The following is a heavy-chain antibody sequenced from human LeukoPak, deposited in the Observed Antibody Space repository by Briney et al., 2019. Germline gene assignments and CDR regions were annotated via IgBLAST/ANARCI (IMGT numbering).Heavy chain of an antibody. V-gene: IGHV4-31*03. J-gene: IGHJ5*02. Sequence: SETLSLTCTVSGDSINSGGYYWSWIRQHPGKGLEWIGFIYYTGYTYSNPSLKSRFAISLDTSKNQFSLKLNSVTAADTAVYYCARHYGPWGQGTLVTVSS. CDR1: GDSINSGGYY. D-gene: IGHD3-16*01. CDR3: ARHYGP. CDR2: IYYTGYT.